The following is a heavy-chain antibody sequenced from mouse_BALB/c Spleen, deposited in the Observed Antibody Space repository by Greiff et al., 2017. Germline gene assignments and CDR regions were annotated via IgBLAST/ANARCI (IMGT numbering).Heavy chain of an antibody. Sequence: QVQLKQSGAELVKPGASVKMSCKASGYTFTSYWMHWVKQRPGQGLEWIGVIDPSDSYTSYNQKFKGKATLTVDTSSSTAYMQLSSLTSEDSAVYYCTRHMYGNYKNAMDYWGQGTSVTVSS. CDR3: TRHMYGNYKNAMDY. CDR2: IDPSDSYT. V-gene: IGHV1S127*01. CDR1: GYTFTSYW. D-gene: IGHD2-10*02. J-gene: IGHJ4*01.